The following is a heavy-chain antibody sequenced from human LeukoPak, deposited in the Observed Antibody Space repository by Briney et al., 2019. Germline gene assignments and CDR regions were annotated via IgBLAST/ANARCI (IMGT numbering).Heavy chain of an antibody. CDR3: ARAGGWAREDYKGDAFDI. CDR2: VSTYNGNS. J-gene: IGHJ3*02. CDR1: GYTFTNYG. Sequence: ASLKVSCKASGYTFTNYGISWVRQAPGQGLEWMGWVSTYNGNSNYAQKLQDRVTMTTDKSTATAYLDLRNLRSDDTAVYYCARAGGWAREDYKGDAFDIWGQGTIVTVSS. D-gene: IGHD6-19*01. V-gene: IGHV1-18*01.